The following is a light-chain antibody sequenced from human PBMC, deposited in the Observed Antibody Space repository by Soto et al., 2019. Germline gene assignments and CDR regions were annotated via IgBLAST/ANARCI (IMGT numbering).Light chain of an antibody. CDR3: QQYNDWPLT. V-gene: IGKV3-15*01. Sequence: EIVRTQSPATLSVSPGERATLFCRASQRIKNNLAWYQQKRGQGARLLIYGGSSRATGNPARFSGSGAGTGFTLTISSLQSEDFATYYCQQYNDWPLTFGGGTKVEIK. CDR2: GGS. CDR1: QRIKNN. J-gene: IGKJ4*01.